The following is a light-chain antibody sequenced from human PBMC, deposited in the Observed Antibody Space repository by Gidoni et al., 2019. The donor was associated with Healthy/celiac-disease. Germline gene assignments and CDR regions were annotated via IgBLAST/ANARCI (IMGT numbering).Light chain of an antibody. J-gene: IGKJ1*01. CDR1: QSVSSN. V-gene: IGKV3-15*01. CDR3: QQYNNWRT. CDR2: GAS. Sequence: EIAMTQTPATLSVSPGERATLSCRASQSVSSNLAWYQQKPGQAPRPLIYGASTRATGIPARFSGSGSGTEFTLTISSLQSEDFAVYYCQQYNNWRTFGQGTKVEIK.